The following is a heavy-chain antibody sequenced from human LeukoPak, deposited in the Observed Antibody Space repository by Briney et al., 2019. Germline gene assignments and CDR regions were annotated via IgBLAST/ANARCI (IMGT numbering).Heavy chain of an antibody. V-gene: IGHV3-72*01. CDR3: ARWGYCSGGSCYSGGGYYYYMDV. CDR1: GFTFSDHY. Sequence: PGGSLRLSCAASGFTFSDHYMDWVRQAPGKGLEWVGRTRNKANSYTTEYAASVKGRFTISRDDPKNSLYLQMNSLKTEDTAVYYCARWGYCSGGSCYSGGGYYYYMDVWGKGTTVTVSS. J-gene: IGHJ6*03. CDR2: TRNKANSYTT. D-gene: IGHD2-15*01.